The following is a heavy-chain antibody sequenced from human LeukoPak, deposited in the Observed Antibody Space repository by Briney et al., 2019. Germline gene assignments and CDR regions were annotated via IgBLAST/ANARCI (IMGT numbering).Heavy chain of an antibody. V-gene: IGHV1-24*01. CDR2: FDPEDGET. J-gene: IGHJ4*02. Sequence: ASVKVSCKVSGYTLTELSMHWVRQAPGKGLEWMGGFDPEDGETIYAQKFQGRVTMTEDTSTDTAYMELSSLRSEDTAVYYCATTYYYGSGSPFDYWGQGTLVTVSS. CDR1: GYTLTELS. CDR3: ATTYYYGSGSPFDY. D-gene: IGHD3-10*01.